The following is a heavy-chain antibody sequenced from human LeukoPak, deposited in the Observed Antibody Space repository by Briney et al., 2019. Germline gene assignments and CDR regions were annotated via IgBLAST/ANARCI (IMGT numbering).Heavy chain of an antibody. CDR2: ISAYNGNT. Sequence: ASVKVSCKASGYTFTNYDINWVRQAPGQGLEWMGWISAYNGNTNYAQKLQGRVTMTTDTSTSTAYMELRSLRSDDTAVYYCARDAEMAPILFDYWGQGTLVTVSS. CDR3: ARDAEMAPILFDY. D-gene: IGHD5-24*01. V-gene: IGHV1-18*01. CDR1: GYTFTNYD. J-gene: IGHJ4*02.